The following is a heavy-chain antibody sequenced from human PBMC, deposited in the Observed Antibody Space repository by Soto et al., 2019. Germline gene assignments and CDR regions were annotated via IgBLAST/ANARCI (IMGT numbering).Heavy chain of an antibody. CDR3: AIWVCIGGSCRFDY. CDR1: GGSVSSGRYY. CDR2: IDYSGST. J-gene: IGHJ4*02. V-gene: IGHV4-61*01. D-gene: IGHD2-15*01. Sequence: QVQLQESGPGLVKPSATLSLTCTVSGGSVSSGRYYWSWIRQPPGKGLEWIGYIDYSGSTKYNPSLKSRVNKSVDTAKNQCSLKHSSVPAADTAVYYWAIWVCIGGSCRFDYWGQGTLVTVSS.